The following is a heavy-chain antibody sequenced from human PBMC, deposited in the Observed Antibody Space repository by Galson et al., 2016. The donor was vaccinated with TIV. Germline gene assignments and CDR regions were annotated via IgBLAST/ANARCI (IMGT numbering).Heavy chain of an antibody. CDR1: GYTFSAYN. CDR3: ARGMSDFGSGSLALDY. Sequence: SVKVSCKASGYTFSAYNFHWVRQAPGQGLEWMGWINPRTGYTTYAQAFQGRVTLTRDSSNNTAYMELSRLTSDDTASYYCARGMSDFGSGSLALDYWGQGTLVPVSS. J-gene: IGHJ4*02. CDR2: INPRTGYT. V-gene: IGHV1-2*02. D-gene: IGHD3-10*01.